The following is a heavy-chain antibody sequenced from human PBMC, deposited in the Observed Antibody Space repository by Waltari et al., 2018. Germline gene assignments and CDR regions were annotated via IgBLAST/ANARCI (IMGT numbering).Heavy chain of an antibody. Sequence: QVQRVQSGPEVKKPGSAVEGSCKASEGTFISYAISWVRQAPGQGLEWMGGIIPIFGTANYAQKFQGRVTITTDESTSTAYMELSSLRSEDTAVYYCASLAAAGMGYWGQGTLVTVSS. CDR2: IIPIFGTA. D-gene: IGHD6-13*01. CDR3: ASLAAAGMGY. CDR1: EGTFISYA. J-gene: IGHJ4*02. V-gene: IGHV1-69*05.